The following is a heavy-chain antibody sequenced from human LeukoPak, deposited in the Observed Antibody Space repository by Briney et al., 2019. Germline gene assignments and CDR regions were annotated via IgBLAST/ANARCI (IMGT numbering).Heavy chain of an antibody. CDR1: GFTVSTYA. J-gene: IGHJ4*02. V-gene: IGHV3-23*01. Sequence: GGSLRLSCAASGFTVSTYAMYWVRQAPGKGLEWVSASGHGGDTYYADSVKGRFTISRDISKNTLYLQMNSLRAEDTAVYYCAKGSPQYYFDYWGQGTLVTVSS. CDR3: AKGSPQYYFDY. D-gene: IGHD6-19*01. CDR2: SGHGGDT.